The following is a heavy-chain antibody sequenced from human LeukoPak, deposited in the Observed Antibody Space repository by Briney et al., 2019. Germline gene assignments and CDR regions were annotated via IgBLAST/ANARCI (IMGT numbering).Heavy chain of an antibody. CDR3: AREHYDILTGYSPGYFDY. CDR1: GFTFSSYE. J-gene: IGHJ4*02. Sequence: GGSLRLSCAASGFTFSSYEMNWVRQAPGKGLEWVSYISSSGSTIYYADSVKGRFTISRDNAKDSLYLQMNSLRAEDTAVYYCAREHYDILTGYSPGYFDYWGQGTLVTVSS. V-gene: IGHV3-48*03. CDR2: ISSSGSTI. D-gene: IGHD3-9*01.